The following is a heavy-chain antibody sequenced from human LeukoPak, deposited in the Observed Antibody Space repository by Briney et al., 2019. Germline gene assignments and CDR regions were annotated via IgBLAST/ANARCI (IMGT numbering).Heavy chain of an antibody. Sequence: ASVKVSCKASGNTFTGYYIHWVRQAPGQGLEWMGRINPDTGGTDYAQKFQGRITMTRDTSITTAYMELGRLTSDDTAMYYCAKVPPSITAAGNWLDPWGQGALVTVSS. J-gene: IGHJ5*02. CDR1: GNTFTGYY. CDR2: INPDTGGT. V-gene: IGHV1-2*06. D-gene: IGHD6-13*01. CDR3: AKVPPSITAAGNWLDP.